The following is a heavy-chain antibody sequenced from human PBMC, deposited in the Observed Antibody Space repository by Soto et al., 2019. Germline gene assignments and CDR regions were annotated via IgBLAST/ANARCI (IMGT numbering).Heavy chain of an antibody. V-gene: IGHV1-18*04. D-gene: IGHD3-3*01. CDR3: ARVGQESGYDAFDI. J-gene: IGHJ3*02. CDR1: GYTFTSYG. Sequence: ASVKVSCKASGYTFTSYGISWVRQAPGQGLEWMGCISAYNGNTNYAQKLQGRVTMTTDTYTSTAYMELRSLRSDDTAVYYCARVGQESGYDAFDIGGQGTMVTVSS. CDR2: ISAYNGNT.